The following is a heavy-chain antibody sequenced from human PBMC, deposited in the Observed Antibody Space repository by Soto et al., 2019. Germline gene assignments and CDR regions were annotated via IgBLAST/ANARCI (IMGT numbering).Heavy chain of an antibody. CDR1: GFTFSSYS. CDR2: ISSSSSYI. CDR3: AREWPVRGVFDY. Sequence: GGSLRLSCAASGFTFSSYSMNWVRQAPGKGLEWVSSISSSSSYIYYADSVKGRFTISRDNAKNSPYLQMNSLRAEDTAVYYCAREWPVRGVFDYWGQGTLVTVSS. V-gene: IGHV3-21*01. J-gene: IGHJ4*02. D-gene: IGHD3-10*01.